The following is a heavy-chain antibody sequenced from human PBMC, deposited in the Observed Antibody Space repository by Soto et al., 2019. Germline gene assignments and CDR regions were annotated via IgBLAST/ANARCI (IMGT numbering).Heavy chain of an antibody. V-gene: IGHV4-30-4*01. D-gene: IGHD2-8*01. CDR2: SYSSGST. CDR3: SRDSPAYFLDY. CDR1: GGSVNSGDSY. Sequence: QVQLRESGPGLVKPSQTLSLTCTVSGGSVNSGDSYWSWIRQPPGRDLEWIGYSYSSGSTYCNPSLRSRVPMSLDTSMNQSYLTLTSVTAAATAVYYCSRDSPAYFLDYWGQGTLVTVSS. J-gene: IGHJ4*02.